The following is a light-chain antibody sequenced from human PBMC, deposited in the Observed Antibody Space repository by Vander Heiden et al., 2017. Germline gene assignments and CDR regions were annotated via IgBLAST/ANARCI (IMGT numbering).Light chain of an antibody. CDR2: GAS. J-gene: IGKJ1*01. Sequence: EIVMTQSPATLSVSPGERATLSCRASQSIAKKLAWYRQKPGQGPKLLIFGASTRATGIPARFSGSGYGTEFTLTISVRQSEDFAVYYCQQHDEWPPRTFGQGTKVEIK. V-gene: IGKV3-15*01. CDR3: QQHDEWPPRT. CDR1: QSIAKK.